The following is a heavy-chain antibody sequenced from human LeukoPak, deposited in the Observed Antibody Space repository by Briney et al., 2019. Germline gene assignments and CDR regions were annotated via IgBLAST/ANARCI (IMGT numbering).Heavy chain of an antibody. D-gene: IGHD6-13*01. CDR3: AKASLYSSSWHDY. CDR1: GFTFSSYR. Sequence: GGSLRLSCVVSGFTFSSYRMNWVRQAPGKGLEWVSFISGASSTIYYADSVKGRFTISRDNSKNTLYLQMNSLRAEDTAVYYCAKASLYSSSWHDYWGQGTLVTVSS. CDR2: ISGASSTI. V-gene: IGHV3-48*01. J-gene: IGHJ4*02.